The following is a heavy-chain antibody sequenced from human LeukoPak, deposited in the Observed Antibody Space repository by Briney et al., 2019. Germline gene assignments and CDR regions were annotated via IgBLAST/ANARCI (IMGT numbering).Heavy chain of an antibody. Sequence: GGSLRLSCAASGFTFSSYWMSWVRQAPGKGLEWVANIKQDGSEKYYVDSVRGRLTISRDNAKNSLYLQMNSLRAEDTAVYYCARDRGSRAYYFDYWGQGTLVTVSS. CDR2: IKQDGSEK. J-gene: IGHJ4*02. CDR1: GFTFSSYW. CDR3: ARDRGSRAYYFDY. D-gene: IGHD1-26*01. V-gene: IGHV3-7*01.